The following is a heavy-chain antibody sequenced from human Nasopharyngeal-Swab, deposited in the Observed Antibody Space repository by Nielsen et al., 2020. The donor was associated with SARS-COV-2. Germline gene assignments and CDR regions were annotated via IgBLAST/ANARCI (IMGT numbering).Heavy chain of an antibody. CDR2: FDPEDGET. V-gene: IGHV1-24*01. CDR3: ATAPAAADATYYYYGMDV. Sequence: ASVKVSRKVSGYTLTELSMHWVRQAPGKGLEWMGGFDPEDGETIYAQKFQGRVTMTEDTSTDTAYMELSSLRSEDTAVYYCATAPAAADATYYYYGMDVWGQGTTVTVSS. CDR1: GYTLTELS. J-gene: IGHJ6*02. D-gene: IGHD6-13*01.